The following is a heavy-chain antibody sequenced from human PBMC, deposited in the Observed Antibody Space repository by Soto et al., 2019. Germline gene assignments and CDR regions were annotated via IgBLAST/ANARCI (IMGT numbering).Heavy chain of an antibody. CDR2: ISGSGGNT. CDR1: GFTFSSYG. J-gene: IGHJ4*02. D-gene: IGHD3-10*01. Sequence: PGGSLRLSCAVSGFTFSSYGVNWVRQAPGKGLEWVSGISGSGGNTYYADSVKGRFTISRDNSKNTLYLQMNSLRAEDTAVYYCAKEGGRGGGYFHYWRQGTLVTVSS. V-gene: IGHV3-23*01. CDR3: AKEGGRGGGYFHY.